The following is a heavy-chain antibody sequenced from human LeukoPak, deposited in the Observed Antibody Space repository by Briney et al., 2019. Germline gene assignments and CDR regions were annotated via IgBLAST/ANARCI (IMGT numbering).Heavy chain of an antibody. CDR3: AKAPRGGAGYFQH. Sequence: GGSLRLSCAASGFTFDDYAMHWVRQAPGKGLEWVSGISWNSGNIGYADSVKGRFTISRDNAKNSLHMQMNSLRAEDTALYYCAKAPRGGAGYFQHWGQGTLVTVFS. CDR1: GFTFDDYA. D-gene: IGHD4/OR15-4a*01. CDR2: ISWNSGNI. J-gene: IGHJ1*01. V-gene: IGHV3-9*01.